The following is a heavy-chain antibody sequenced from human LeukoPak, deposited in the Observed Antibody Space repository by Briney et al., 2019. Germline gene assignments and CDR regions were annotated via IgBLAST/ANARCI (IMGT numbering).Heavy chain of an antibody. D-gene: IGHD3-9*01. CDR1: GGSINSYY. Sequence: SETLSLTCTVSGGSINSYYWSWMRDPAGKGLEGIGRIYTSGSTNYNPSLKSRVTMSVDTSKDQSSLKLSSLTAADTAVYYCAREKLLTGYHKRDWFDPWGQGTLVTVSS. CDR3: AREKLLTGYHKRDWFDP. CDR2: IYTSGST. V-gene: IGHV4-4*07. J-gene: IGHJ5*02.